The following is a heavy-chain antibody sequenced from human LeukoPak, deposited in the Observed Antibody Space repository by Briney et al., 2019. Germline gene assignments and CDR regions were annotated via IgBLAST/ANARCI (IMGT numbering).Heavy chain of an antibody. CDR2: INHSGST. J-gene: IGHJ4*02. V-gene: IGHV4-34*01. Sequence: PSETLSLTCAVYGGSFSGYYWSWIRQPPGKGLEWIGEINHSGSTNYNPSLKSRVTISVDTSKNQFSLKLSSVTAADTAVYYCARGLRYGYSSGWYYFDYWGQGTLVTVSS. D-gene: IGHD6-19*01. CDR1: GGSFSGYY. CDR3: ARGLRYGYSSGWYYFDY.